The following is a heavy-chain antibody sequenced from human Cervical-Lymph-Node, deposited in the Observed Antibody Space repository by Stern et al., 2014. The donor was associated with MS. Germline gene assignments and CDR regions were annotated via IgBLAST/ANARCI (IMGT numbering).Heavy chain of an antibody. V-gene: IGHV1-69*06. J-gene: IGHJ4*01. CDR1: GGSFSNAA. D-gene: IGHD1-1*01. CDR2: IIPIFVGS. Sequence: QMQLVQSGPEVKRPGSSVKVSCRASGGSFSNAAINWVRQAPGQGPEWMGGIIPIFVGSNYAQKFQGRITIVADKSTDTTYMELTNLTSDDTAVYYCARDLNDWGQGTLVAVSS. CDR3: ARDLND.